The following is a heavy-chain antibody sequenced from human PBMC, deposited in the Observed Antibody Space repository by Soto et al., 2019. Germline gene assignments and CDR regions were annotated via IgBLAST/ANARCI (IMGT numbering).Heavy chain of an antibody. V-gene: IGHV1-18*04. Sequence: QVQLVQSGGEVKKPGASVKVSCKAAGYKYNNYGVPWVRQAPGQGLEWMGWISAFNHKANYAPNIQDRVTMTIDTSTNTAQMEMMSLRPDDTDVYYCARQHNDLWTDSPDFDYCGQGTLVTVS. CDR1: GYKYNNYG. J-gene: IGHJ4*02. CDR2: ISAFNHKA. CDR3: ARQHNDLWTDSPDFDY. D-gene: IGHD3-9*01.